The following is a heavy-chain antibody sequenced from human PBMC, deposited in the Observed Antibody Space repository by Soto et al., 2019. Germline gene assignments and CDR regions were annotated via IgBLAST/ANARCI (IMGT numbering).Heavy chain of an antibody. CDR3: ARISGNDPYYDSSGYYSVYYYYGXDV. J-gene: IGHJ6*02. V-gene: IGHV4-59*01. D-gene: IGHD3-22*01. CDR1: GGSISSYY. Sequence: SETLSLTCTVSGGSISSYYWSWIRQPPGKGLAWIGYIYYSGSTNYNPSLKSRVTISVDTSKNQFSLKLSSVTAADTAVYYCARISGNDPYYDSSGYYSVYYYYGXDVWGQGTTVT. CDR2: IYYSGST.